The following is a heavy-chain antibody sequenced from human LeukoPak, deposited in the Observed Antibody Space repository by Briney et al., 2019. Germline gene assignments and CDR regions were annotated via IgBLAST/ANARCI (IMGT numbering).Heavy chain of an antibody. J-gene: IGHJ4*02. Sequence: SETLSLTCTVSGVSISSSNSYWGWIRQPPGKGLEWIGSIYYSGNTYYNASLKSQISISIDTNKNQFSLRLTSVTAADTAVYYCARQTGSGLFILPGGQGTLVTVSS. CDR3: ARQTGSGLFILP. CDR2: IYYSGNT. CDR1: GVSISSSNSY. D-gene: IGHD3/OR15-3a*01. V-gene: IGHV4-39*01.